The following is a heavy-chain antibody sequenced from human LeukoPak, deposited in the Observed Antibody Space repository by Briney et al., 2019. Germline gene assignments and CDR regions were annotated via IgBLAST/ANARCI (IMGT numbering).Heavy chain of an antibody. CDR1: GFTFDHYG. Sequence: GRSLRLSCVASGFTFDHYGMHWVRQAPGKGLEWVAGIWHDGSSQYYADSVKGRFTISRDNSMNTLYLQMNSLRAEDTAVYYCAKDAQRGFDYSNSLESWGQGTLVTVSS. D-gene: IGHD4-11*01. V-gene: IGHV3-33*06. CDR3: AKDAQRGFDYSNSLES. J-gene: IGHJ5*01. CDR2: IWHDGSSQ.